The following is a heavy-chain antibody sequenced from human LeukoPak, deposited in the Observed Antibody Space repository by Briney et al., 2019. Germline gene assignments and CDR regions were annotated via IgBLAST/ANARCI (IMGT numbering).Heavy chain of an antibody. Sequence: SQTLSLTCTVSGYSISSSYYWGWIRQPPGKGLEWIGSMYYSGSTYYNPSLKSRVTISVDTSKNQFSLKLSSVTAADTAVYYCASNFWSGYYYMDVWGKGTTVTVSS. J-gene: IGHJ6*03. D-gene: IGHD3-3*01. V-gene: IGHV4-38-2*02. CDR1: GYSISSSYY. CDR2: MYYSGST. CDR3: ASNFWSGYYYMDV.